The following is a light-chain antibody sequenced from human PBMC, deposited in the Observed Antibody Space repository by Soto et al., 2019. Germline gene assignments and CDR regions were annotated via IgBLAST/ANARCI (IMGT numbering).Light chain of an antibody. CDR2: ENT. CDR1: SSNIGAAYD. J-gene: IGLJ1*01. V-gene: IGLV1-40*01. CDR3: QSYDNSLSGYG. Sequence: QSVLTQPPSVSGAPGQRVTISCTGSSSNIGAAYDVNWYQQLPGTAPKLLIFENTNRPSGVPDRLSGSKSGTSASLAITGLQAEDEADYYCQSYDNSLSGYGFGSGTKVTVL.